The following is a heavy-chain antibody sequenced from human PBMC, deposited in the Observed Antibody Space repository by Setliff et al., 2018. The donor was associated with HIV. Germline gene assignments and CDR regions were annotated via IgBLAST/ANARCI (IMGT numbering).Heavy chain of an antibody. CDR1: GGSISSGSYY. J-gene: IGHJ4*02. CDR3: ARALIVARSGHFDY. D-gene: IGHD6-6*01. V-gene: IGHV4-61*02. Sequence: SETLSLTCTVSGGSISSGSYYWSWIRQPAGKGLEWIGRIYTSGSTNYNPSLKSRVTISVDTSKNQFSLKLSSVTAADTAVYYCARALIVARSGHFDYWGQGTLVTVLL. CDR2: IYTSGST.